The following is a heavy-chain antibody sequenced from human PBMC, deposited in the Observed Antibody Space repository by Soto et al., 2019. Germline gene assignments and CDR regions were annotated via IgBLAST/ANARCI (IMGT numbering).Heavy chain of an antibody. CDR2: INPSGST. D-gene: IGHD6-6*01. V-gene: IGHV4-34*01. J-gene: IGHJ4*02. CDR1: GGSFSGYY. CDR3: ARTPRHYSSSPLVVDY. Sequence: PSETLSLTCAVYGGSFSGYYWSWIRQPPGKGLEWIGAINPSGSTNYNPSLKSRVTMSVDTSKNQFSLKLSSVTAADTAVYYCARTPRHYSSSPLVVDYWGQGTLVTVSS.